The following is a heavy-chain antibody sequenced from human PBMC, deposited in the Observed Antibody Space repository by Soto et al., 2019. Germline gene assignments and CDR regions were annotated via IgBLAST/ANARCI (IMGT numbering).Heavy chain of an antibody. D-gene: IGHD6-19*01. CDR3: AHSPLAVAGTVFDY. V-gene: IGHV2-5*02. CDR2: IYWADDK. J-gene: IGHJ4*02. CDR1: GFSLSTSGVG. Sequence: QITLKESGPTLVKPTQTLTLTCTFSGFSLSTSGVGVGWIRQPPGKALEWLALIYWADDKRYSPSLKSRLTITKDTSKNQVVLTMTNMDPVDTATYYCAHSPLAVAGTVFDYWGQGTLVTVSS.